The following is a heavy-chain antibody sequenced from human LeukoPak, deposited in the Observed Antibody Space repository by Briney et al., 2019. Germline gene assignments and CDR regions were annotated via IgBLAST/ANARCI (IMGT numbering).Heavy chain of an antibody. D-gene: IGHD2-15*01. J-gene: IGHJ4*02. V-gene: IGHV3-48*04. CDR2: IISRGDTT. CDR1: GFTFNDYS. Sequence: GGSLRLSCAASGFTFNDYSMNWVRQAPGKGLEWVSNIISRGDTTHYADSVKGRFSISRDNAKNSVLLQLNCARGRGYCSGASCDIDYWGQGTLVTVSS. CDR3: CDIDY.